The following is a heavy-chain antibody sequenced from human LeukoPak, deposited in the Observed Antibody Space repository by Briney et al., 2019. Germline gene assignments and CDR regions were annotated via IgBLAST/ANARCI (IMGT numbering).Heavy chain of an antibody. CDR2: IYYSGST. V-gene: IGHV4-61*05. CDR1: GGSISSSSYY. Sequence: YPSETLSLTCTVSGGSISSSSYYWGWIRQPPGKGLEWIGYIYYSGSTNYNPSLKSRVTISVDTSKNQFSLKLSSVTAADTAVYYCARVIAAAGTDVIWFDPWGQGTLVTVSS. CDR3: ARVIAAAGTDVIWFDP. D-gene: IGHD6-13*01. J-gene: IGHJ5*02.